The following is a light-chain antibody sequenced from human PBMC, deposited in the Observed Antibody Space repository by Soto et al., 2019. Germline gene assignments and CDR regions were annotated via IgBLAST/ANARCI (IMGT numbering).Light chain of an antibody. CDR2: RNN. V-gene: IGLV1-47*01. CDR1: SSNIGSNY. J-gene: IGLJ2*01. CDR3: AAWDDSLSGPVV. Sequence: QLVLTQPPSASGTPGQRVTISCSGSSSNIGSNYVYWYQQLPGTAPKLLIYRNNQRPSGVPDRFSGSKSGTSASLAISGLRSEDEADYYCAAWDDSLSGPVVFGGGTKLT.